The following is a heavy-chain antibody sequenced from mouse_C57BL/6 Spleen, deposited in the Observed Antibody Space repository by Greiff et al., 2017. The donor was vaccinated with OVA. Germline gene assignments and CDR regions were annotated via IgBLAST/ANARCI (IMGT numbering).Heavy chain of an antibody. CDR2: IHPNSGST. CDR3: AINWDVSFFAY. Sequence: QVQLQQSGAELVKPGASVKLSCKASGYTFTSYWMHWVKQRPGQGLEWIGMIHPNSGSTNYNEKFKSKATLTVDKSSSTAYMQLSSLTSEDSAVYYCAINWDVSFFAYWGQGTLVTVSA. D-gene: IGHD4-1*01. J-gene: IGHJ3*01. CDR1: GYTFTSYW. V-gene: IGHV1-64*01.